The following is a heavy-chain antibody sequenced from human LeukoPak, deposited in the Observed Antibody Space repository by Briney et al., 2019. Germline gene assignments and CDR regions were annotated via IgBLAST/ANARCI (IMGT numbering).Heavy chain of an antibody. J-gene: IGHJ4*02. CDR1: GFTFSDYY. V-gene: IGHV3-11*01. CDR3: ARSWDILDY. Sequence: PGGSLRLSCAASGFTFSDYYMSWIRQAPGKGLEWVSCISSGGSTIYYADSVKGRFTISRDNARNSLFLQMNSLRAEDTAVYYCARSWDILDYWGQGTLVTVSS. CDR2: ISSGGSTI. D-gene: IGHD2-15*01.